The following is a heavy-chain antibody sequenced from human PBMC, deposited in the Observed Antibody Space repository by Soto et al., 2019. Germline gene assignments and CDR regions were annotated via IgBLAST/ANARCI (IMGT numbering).Heavy chain of an antibody. CDR3: ARAPDYYDSSGPPLGAFDI. CDR2: IIPIFGTA. V-gene: IGHV1-69*13. J-gene: IGHJ3*02. CDR1: GGTFSSYA. Sequence: ASVKVSCKASGGTFSSYAISWVRQAPGQGLEWMGGIIPIFGTANYAQKFQGRVTITADESTSTAYMELSSLRSEDTAVYYCARAPDYYDSSGPPLGAFDIWGQGTMVTV. D-gene: IGHD3-22*01.